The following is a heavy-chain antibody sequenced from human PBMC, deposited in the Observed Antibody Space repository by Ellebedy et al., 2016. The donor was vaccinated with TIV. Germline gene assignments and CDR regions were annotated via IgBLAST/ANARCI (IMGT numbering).Heavy chain of an antibody. D-gene: IGHD3-16*01. CDR2: ISPYNGHT. V-gene: IGHV1-18*01. Sequence: AASVKVSCKASGYTFTSYGISWVRQAPGQGLEWMGWISPYNGHTDYAQNFQGRVTVTFDTSTATAYMELRGLRSDDTAIYYCAGRLDGSNPDAFHVWGQGTKVTVSS. CDR1: GYTFTSYG. J-gene: IGHJ3*01. CDR3: AGRLDGSNPDAFHV.